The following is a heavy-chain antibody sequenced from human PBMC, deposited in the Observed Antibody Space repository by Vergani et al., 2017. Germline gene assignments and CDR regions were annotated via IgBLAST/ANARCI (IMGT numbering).Heavy chain of an antibody. CDR1: EYSFGNYW. J-gene: IGHJ3*02. D-gene: IGHD2-2*01. V-gene: IGHV5-51*03. Sequence: EVELVQSGPEMRTPGESLKISCKGSEYSFGNYWIGWVRQMPGKGLEWMGIIYSADSDTRYSPSFQGQVTISADKSISTAYLQWSSLKASDTAMYYCAXRVVPAATGGAFDIWGQGTMVIVSS. CDR3: AXRVVPAATGGAFDI. CDR2: IYSADSDT.